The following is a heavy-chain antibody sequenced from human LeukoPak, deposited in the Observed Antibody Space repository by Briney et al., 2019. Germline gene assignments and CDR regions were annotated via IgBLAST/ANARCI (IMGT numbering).Heavy chain of an antibody. Sequence: SETLSLTCTVSGGSISSYYWSWIRQPPGKGLEWIGYIYYSGSTNYNPSLKSRVTISVDTSKNQFSLKLSSVTAADTAVYYCARQSSQLRYFDWAPDAFDIWGQGTMVTVSS. J-gene: IGHJ3*02. CDR2: IYYSGST. D-gene: IGHD3-9*01. CDR1: GGSISSYY. CDR3: ARQSSQLRYFDWAPDAFDI. V-gene: IGHV4-59*08.